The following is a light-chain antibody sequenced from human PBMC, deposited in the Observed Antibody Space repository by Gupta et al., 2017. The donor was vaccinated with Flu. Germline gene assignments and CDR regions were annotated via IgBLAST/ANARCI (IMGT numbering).Light chain of an antibody. Sequence: SALTQPASVSGSPGPSITISCPGTSSDIGAYNFVSWYQQDPGKAHKLMIYEVSSRPAGVANRFSGSKSGKTASLTISGLQEEDEADYYCSSDTTSSNRVFGGGTKLTVL. CDR3: SSDTTSSNRV. CDR1: SSDIGAYNF. V-gene: IGLV2-14*01. CDR2: EVS. J-gene: IGLJ3*02.